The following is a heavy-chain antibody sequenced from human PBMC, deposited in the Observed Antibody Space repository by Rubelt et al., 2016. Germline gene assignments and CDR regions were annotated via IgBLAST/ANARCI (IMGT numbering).Heavy chain of an antibody. CDR3: ARDEEEYSGYDLVDNWFDP. Sequence: GYAQKFQGRVTMTRNTSISTAYMELSSLRAEDTAVYYCARDEEEYSGYDLVDNWFDPWGQGTLVTVSS. D-gene: IGHD5-12*01. J-gene: IGHJ5*02. V-gene: IGHV1-8*01.